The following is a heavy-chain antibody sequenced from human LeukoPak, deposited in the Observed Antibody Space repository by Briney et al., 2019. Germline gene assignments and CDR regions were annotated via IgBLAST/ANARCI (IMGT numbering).Heavy chain of an antibody. CDR3: AKDKAAGPTYYMDV. J-gene: IGHJ6*03. Sequence: GRSLRLSCAASGFTFDDYAMHWVRQAPGKGLEWVSGISWNSDSIGYADSVKGRFTISRDNAKNSLYLQMNSLRAEDTALYYCAKDKAAGPTYYMDVWGKGTTVTVSS. CDR1: GFTFDDYA. D-gene: IGHD6-13*01. V-gene: IGHV3-9*01. CDR2: ISWNSDSI.